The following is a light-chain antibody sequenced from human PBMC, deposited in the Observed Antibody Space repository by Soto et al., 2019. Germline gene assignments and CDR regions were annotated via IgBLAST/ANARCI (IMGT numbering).Light chain of an antibody. J-gene: IGKJ3*01. CDR1: QSVSSN. V-gene: IGKV3-15*01. CDR3: QQYDNWPGT. CDR2: DAS. Sequence: EIVMMQSPATLSVSPGERATLSCRASQSVSSNLAWYQQKPGQAPRLLIYDASTRATGVPARFSGSGSGTEFTLTISRLQSEDFAVYFCQQYDNWPGTFGPGTKVDIK.